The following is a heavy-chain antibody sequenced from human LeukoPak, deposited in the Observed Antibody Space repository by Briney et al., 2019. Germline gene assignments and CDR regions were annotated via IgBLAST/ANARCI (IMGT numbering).Heavy chain of an antibody. CDR3: ARGGFRGWFDP. D-gene: IGHD1-26*01. CDR2: IYHSGST. CDR1: GGSISSGGYS. Sequence: SQTLSLTCAVSGGSISSGGYSWSWIRQPPGKGLEWIGYIYHSGSTYYNPSLKSRVTISVDRSKNQFSLKLSSMTAADTAVYYCARGGFRGWFDPWGQGTLVTVSS. V-gene: IGHV4-30-2*01. J-gene: IGHJ5*02.